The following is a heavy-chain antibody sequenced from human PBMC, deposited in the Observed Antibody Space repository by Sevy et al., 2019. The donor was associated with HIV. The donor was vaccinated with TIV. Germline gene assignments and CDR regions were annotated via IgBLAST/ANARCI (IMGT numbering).Heavy chain of an antibody. Sequence: GGSLRLSCAASGFSFNGYAMHWVRQAPGKGLEWLAVISYDGSVKYYTESVKGRFTSSRDNTKNTLFLQLNSVRPEDTAVYYCVREGRNYEYVWGTYHSGFRAQGTLVTVSS. CDR1: GFSFNGYA. CDR3: VREGRNYEYVWGTYHSGF. D-gene: IGHD3-16*02. V-gene: IGHV3-30*04. J-gene: IGHJ4*02. CDR2: ISYDGSVK.